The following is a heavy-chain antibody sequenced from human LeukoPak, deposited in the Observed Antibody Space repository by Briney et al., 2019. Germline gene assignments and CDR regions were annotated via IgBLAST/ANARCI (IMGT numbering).Heavy chain of an antibody. V-gene: IGHV3-21*01. CDR2: ISSSSSYI. D-gene: IGHD6-13*01. CDR1: GFTFSSYS. J-gene: IGHJ6*03. Sequence: GGSLRLSCAASGFTFSSYSMNWVRQAPGKGLEWVSSISSSSSYIYYADSVKGRFTISRDNAKNSLYLQMNSLRAEDTAVYYCARDTSSSWRPYYYYYYYMDVWGKGTTVTVSS. CDR3: ARDTSSSWRPYYYYYYYMDV.